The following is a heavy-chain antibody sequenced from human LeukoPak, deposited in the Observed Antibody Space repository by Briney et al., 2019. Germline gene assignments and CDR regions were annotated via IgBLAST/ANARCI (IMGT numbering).Heavy chain of an antibody. CDR3: AREGASFDS. D-gene: IGHD1-26*01. J-gene: IGHJ4*02. V-gene: IGHV3-21*01. Sequence: GGSLRLSCAASGFTSSNYAMTWVRQAPGKGLEWVSSISSSSIYIYNADAVKGRFTISRDNTKYSLYLQMNSLRAEDTAVYYCAREGASFDSWGQGTLVTVSS. CDR1: GFTSSNYA. CDR2: ISSSSIYI.